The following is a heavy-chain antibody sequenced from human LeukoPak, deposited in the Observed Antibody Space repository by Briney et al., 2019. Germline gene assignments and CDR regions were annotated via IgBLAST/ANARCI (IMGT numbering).Heavy chain of an antibody. CDR2: ISAYNGNT. V-gene: IGHV1-18*01. D-gene: IGHD3-10*01. CDR3: AICTYYYGSGSEMTPYYFDY. CDR1: GYTFSSSA. Sequence: ASVKVSCKASGYTFSSSAISWVRQAPGQGLEWMGWISAYNGNTNYAQKLQGRVTMTTDTSTSTAYMELRSLRSDDTAVYYCAICTYYYGSGSEMTPYYFDYWGQGTLVTVSS. J-gene: IGHJ4*02.